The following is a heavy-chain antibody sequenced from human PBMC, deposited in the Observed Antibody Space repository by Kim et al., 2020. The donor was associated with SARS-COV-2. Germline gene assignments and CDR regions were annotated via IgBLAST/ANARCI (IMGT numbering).Heavy chain of an antibody. CDR2: IIPIFSTA. J-gene: IGHJ6*02. CDR3: ARVRYSSSGYLGGYYYYGMDV. V-gene: IGHV1-69*13. D-gene: IGHD6-13*01. CDR1: GGTFSSYA. Sequence: SVKVSCKASGGTFSSYAISWVRQAPGQGLEWMGGIIPIFSTANYAQKFQGRVTITADESTSTAYMELSSLRSEDTAVYYCARVRYSSSGYLGGYYYYGMDVWGQGTTVTVSS.